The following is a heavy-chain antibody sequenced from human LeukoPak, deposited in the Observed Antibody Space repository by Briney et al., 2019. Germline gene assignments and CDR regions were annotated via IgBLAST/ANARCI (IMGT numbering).Heavy chain of an antibody. CDR2: IHYSGST. J-gene: IGHJ4*02. CDR3: ARGEQSIDY. V-gene: IGHV4-39*01. D-gene: IGHD1-26*01. CDR1: GGPISSSSYY. Sequence: SETLSLTCTVSGGPISSSSYYWGWIRQPPGKGLEWIGSIHYSGSTYYNPSLKSRVTISVDTSKNQFSLKLSSVTAADTAVYYCARGEQSIDYWGQGTLVTVSS.